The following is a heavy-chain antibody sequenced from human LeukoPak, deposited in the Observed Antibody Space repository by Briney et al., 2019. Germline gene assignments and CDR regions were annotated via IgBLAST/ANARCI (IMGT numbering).Heavy chain of an antibody. CDR2: ISGSGGST. J-gene: IGHJ5*02. CDR3: AKSFRAAAGTPHNWFDP. D-gene: IGHD6-13*01. CDR1: GFTFSSYA. Sequence: PGGSLRLSCAASGFTFSSYAMSWVRQAPGKGLEWVSAISGSGGSTYYADSVKGRFTISRDNSKNTLYLQMNSLRAEDTAVYYCAKSFRAAAGTPHNWFDPWGQGTLVTVSS. V-gene: IGHV3-23*01.